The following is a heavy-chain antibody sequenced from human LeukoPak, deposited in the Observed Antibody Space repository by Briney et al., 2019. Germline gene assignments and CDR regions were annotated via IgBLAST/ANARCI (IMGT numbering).Heavy chain of an antibody. J-gene: IGHJ4*02. D-gene: IGHD5-24*01. Sequence: HPGGSLRLSCAASVFNFSSSAMSWVRQAPGKGLEWVSAISGSGGSTYYADSVKGRFTISRDNSKNTLYLQMNSLRAEDTAVYYCAKGAGVEMATFSYWGQGTLVTVSS. CDR1: VFNFSSSA. V-gene: IGHV3-23*01. CDR3: AKGAGVEMATFSY. CDR2: ISGSGGST.